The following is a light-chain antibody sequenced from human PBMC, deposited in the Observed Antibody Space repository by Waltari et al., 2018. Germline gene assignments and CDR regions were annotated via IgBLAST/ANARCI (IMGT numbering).Light chain of an antibody. CDR2: TAS. J-gene: IGKJ4*01. Sequence: DIQMTQSPDSVSASVGDRVTITCRASQDISSWLAWYQQKPGKAPKLLIYTASSLQSGVPSRFSGSVSGTAFTLTITSLQPEDFATYYCQQVDSFPLTFGGGTKVDIK. CDR3: QQVDSFPLT. CDR1: QDISSW. V-gene: IGKV1-12*01.